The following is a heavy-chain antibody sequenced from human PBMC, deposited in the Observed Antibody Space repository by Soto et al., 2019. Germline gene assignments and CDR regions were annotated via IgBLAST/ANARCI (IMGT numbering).Heavy chain of an antibody. D-gene: IGHD3-22*01. CDR1: GYSFTSYW. CDR3: ASLPYDSSGYYLEYYFDY. CDR2: IYPGDSDT. V-gene: IGHV5-51*01. Sequence: GESLKISCKGSGYSFTSYWIGWVRQMPGKGLEWMGIIYPGDSDTRYSPSFQGQVTISADKSISTAYLQWSSLKASDTAMYYCASLPYDSSGYYLEYYFDYWGQGTLVTVSS. J-gene: IGHJ4*02.